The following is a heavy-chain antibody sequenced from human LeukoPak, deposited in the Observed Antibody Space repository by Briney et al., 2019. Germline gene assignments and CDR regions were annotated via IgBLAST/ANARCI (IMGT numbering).Heavy chain of an antibody. J-gene: IGHJ5*02. CDR1: GFTFSSYW. V-gene: IGHV3-7*01. D-gene: IGHD3-10*01. CDR3: AGLGWFGELLAGGP. Sequence: GGSLRLSCAASGFTFSSYWMSWVRQAPGKGLEWVANIKQDGSEEYYVDSVKGRFTISRDNAKNSLYLQMNSLRAEDTAVYYCAGLGWFGELLAGGPWGQGTLVTVSS. CDR2: IKQDGSEE.